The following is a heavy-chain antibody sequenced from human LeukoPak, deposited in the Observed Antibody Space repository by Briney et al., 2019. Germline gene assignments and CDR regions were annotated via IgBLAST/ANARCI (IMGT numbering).Heavy chain of an antibody. CDR1: GGSISSSPYY. Sequence: KPSETLSLTCTVSGGSISSSPYYWGWLRQPPGKGLEWIGSIYYSGTTHYNPSLESRVTISVDKSKNQFSLKLASVTAADTAIYYCAKGAGGFSYYNWFDPWGQGTLVTVSS. V-gene: IGHV4-39*07. CDR2: IYYSGTT. CDR3: AKGAGGFSYYNWFDP. J-gene: IGHJ5*02. D-gene: IGHD5-18*01.